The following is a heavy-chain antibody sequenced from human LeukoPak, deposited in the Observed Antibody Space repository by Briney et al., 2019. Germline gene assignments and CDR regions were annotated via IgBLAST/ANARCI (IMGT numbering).Heavy chain of an antibody. D-gene: IGHD4/OR15-4a*01. J-gene: IGHJ4*02. V-gene: IGHV4-39*07. Sequence: SETLSLTCTVSGGSISSSSYYWGWIRQPPGKGLEWIGSIYYSGSTYYNPSLKSRVTISVDTSKNQFSLKLSSVTAADMAVYYCARELNMAPFDYWGQGTLVTVSS. CDR3: ARELNMAPFDY. CDR2: IYYSGST. CDR1: GGSISSSSYY.